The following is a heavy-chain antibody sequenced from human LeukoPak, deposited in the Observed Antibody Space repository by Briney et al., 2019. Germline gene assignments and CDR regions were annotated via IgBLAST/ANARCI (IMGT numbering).Heavy chain of an antibody. CDR2: IDQYGDEI. CDR3: VRRYSSSSETDFDY. Sequence: GGSLRLSCAASGFTFSSHWMSWVRQAPGKGLEWVANIDQYGDEIYYVDSVRGRFTISRDNAKSSLYLQLNAVRPEDAAVYYCVRRYSSSSETDFDYWGQGTLVTVSS. CDR1: GFTFSSHW. D-gene: IGHD6-6*01. V-gene: IGHV3-7*01. J-gene: IGHJ4*02.